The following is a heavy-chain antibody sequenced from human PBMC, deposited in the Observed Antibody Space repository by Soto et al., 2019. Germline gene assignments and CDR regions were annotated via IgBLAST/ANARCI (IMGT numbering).Heavy chain of an antibody. Sequence: SVNVSCKASGGTFSSYAISWVRQAPGQGLEWMGGIIPIFGTANYAQKFQGRVTITADESTSTAYMELSSLRSEDTAVYYCARDIVVVVAATPYYYYGMDVWGQGTTVTVSS. CDR3: ARDIVVVVAATPYYYYGMDV. CDR2: IIPIFGTA. V-gene: IGHV1-69*13. CDR1: GGTFSSYA. J-gene: IGHJ6*02. D-gene: IGHD2-15*01.